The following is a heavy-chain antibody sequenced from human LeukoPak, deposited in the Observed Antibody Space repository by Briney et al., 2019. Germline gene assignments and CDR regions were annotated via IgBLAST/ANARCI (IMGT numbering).Heavy chain of an antibody. CDR3: AKDNRRVGGSAFDI. J-gene: IGHJ3*02. CDR1: GFTFSSYW. Sequence: PGGSLRLSCAASGFTFSSYWMSWVRQAPGKGLEWVANIKQDGSEKYYVDSVKGRFTISRDNAKNSLYLQMNSLRAEDTALYYCAKDNRRVGGSAFDIWGQGTMVTVSS. D-gene: IGHD1-26*01. CDR2: IKQDGSEK. V-gene: IGHV3-7*03.